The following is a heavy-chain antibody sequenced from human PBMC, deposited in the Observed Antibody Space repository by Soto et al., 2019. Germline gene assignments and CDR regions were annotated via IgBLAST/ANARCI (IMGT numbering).Heavy chain of an antibody. V-gene: IGHV3-30-3*01. CDR1: GFTFSSYA. J-gene: IGHJ4*02. D-gene: IGHD5-12*01. CDR2: LSYDGSNK. Sequence: PGGSLRLSCAASGFTFSSYAMHWVRQAPGKGLEWVVVLSYDGSNKYYADSVKGRFTISRVNSKNTLFLQMNSLRAEDTAVYYCARESGKRWLQLLVWGQGTLVTVSS. CDR3: ARESGKRWLQLLV.